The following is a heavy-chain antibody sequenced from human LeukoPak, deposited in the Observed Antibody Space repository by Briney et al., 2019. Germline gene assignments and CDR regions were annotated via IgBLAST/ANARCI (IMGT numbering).Heavy chain of an antibody. Sequence: GGTLRLSCAASGFTFSNYGMSWVRQAPGKGLEWVSAISGSGGSTYYADSVKGRFTISRDNSKNTLYLQMNSLRAEDTALYYCAKSRLSGINDAFDIWGQGTMVTVSS. CDR2: ISGSGGST. V-gene: IGHV3-23*01. D-gene: IGHD3-3*01. CDR1: GFTFSNYG. CDR3: AKSRLSGINDAFDI. J-gene: IGHJ3*02.